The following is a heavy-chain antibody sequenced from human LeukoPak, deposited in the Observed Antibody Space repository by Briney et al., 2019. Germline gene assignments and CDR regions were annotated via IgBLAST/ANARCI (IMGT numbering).Heavy chain of an antibody. D-gene: IGHD3-3*01. CDR3: ARQYDFWSGYYRY. J-gene: IGHJ4*02. Sequence: HGESLKISCETSGYSFTTYWIGWVRQRPGTGLEWVGAIYPDDSDTRYSPSFQGQVAISADRSIRTAYLKWNSLKASDTGMYYCARQYDFWSGYYRYWGQGTLVTVSS. CDR2: IYPDDSDT. V-gene: IGHV5-51*01. CDR1: GYSFTTYW.